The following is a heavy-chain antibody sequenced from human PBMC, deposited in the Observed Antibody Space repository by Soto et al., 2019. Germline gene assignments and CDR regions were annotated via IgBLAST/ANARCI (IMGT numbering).Heavy chain of an antibody. CDR1: GFSFSSYG. V-gene: IGHV3-30*18. J-gene: IGHJ4*02. Sequence: QVQLVESGGGVVQPGRSLRLSCAASGFSFSSYGMHWVRQAPGKGLEWVAMISYDGTDEYYADSVKGRFTISRDNSKNAVYLPMNSLRAEDTAVYYCAKHESDWHDNCAYWGQGTLVTVS. CDR3: AKHESDWHDNCAY. D-gene: IGHD1-1*01. CDR2: ISYDGTDE.